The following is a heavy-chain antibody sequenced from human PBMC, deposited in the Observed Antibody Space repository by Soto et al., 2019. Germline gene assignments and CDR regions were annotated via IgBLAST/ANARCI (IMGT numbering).Heavy chain of an antibody. J-gene: IGHJ4*02. CDR3: ARANDFSGGRQQPIDS. D-gene: IGHD2-15*01. CDR1: GAAFRGLY. V-gene: IGHV4-34*01. Sequence: TLSLTGGVRGAAFRGLYWTWIRESPGKGLEWLGDINHVGITNYNPSLKSRVSIPVDTSKSQFSLKLSSVTAADTAVYYCARANDFSGGRQQPIDSWGQGTLVTVSS. CDR2: INHVGIT.